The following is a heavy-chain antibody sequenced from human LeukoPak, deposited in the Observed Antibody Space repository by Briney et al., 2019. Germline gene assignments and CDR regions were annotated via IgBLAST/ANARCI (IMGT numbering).Heavy chain of an antibody. CDR1: GYSISSGYY. D-gene: IGHD2-15*01. CDR2: IYTSGNT. Sequence: SETESLTCTVSGYSISSGYYWGRIRQPPGKGLEWIGRIYTSGNTNYNPSLKSRVTISVDTSKNQFSLKLSSVTAADTAVYYCARELVDIVVVVGAMTQPYYFDYWGQGTLVTVSS. CDR3: ARELVDIVVVVGAMTQPYYFDY. V-gene: IGHV4-38-2*02. J-gene: IGHJ4*02.